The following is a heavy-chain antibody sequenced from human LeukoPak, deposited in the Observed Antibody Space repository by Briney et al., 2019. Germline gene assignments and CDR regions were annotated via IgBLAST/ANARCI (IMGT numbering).Heavy chain of an antibody. J-gene: IGHJ3*02. Sequence: PGGSLRLSCAASGFTVSSNYMSWVRQAPGKGLEWVSVIYSSGSTYYADSVKGRFTISRDNSKNTLYLQMNSLRAEDTAVYYCARVDCSGGSCLGDAFDIWGQGTMVTVSS. CDR1: GFTVSSNY. V-gene: IGHV3-53*01. CDR3: ARVDCSGGSCLGDAFDI. D-gene: IGHD2-15*01. CDR2: IYSSGST.